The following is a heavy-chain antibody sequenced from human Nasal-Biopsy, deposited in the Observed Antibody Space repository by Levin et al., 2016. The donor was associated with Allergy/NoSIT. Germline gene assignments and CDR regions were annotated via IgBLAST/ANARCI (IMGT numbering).Heavy chain of an antibody. CDR2: INPKSGDT. D-gene: IGHD6-19*01. Sequence: ASVKVSCKASGYTFIDYFIHWVRQARGQGLEWMGRINPKSGDTDYAQTFQGRVTMARDTSIRTAYMELTSLTSEDAAVYYCATRRIAVVPNFNTHDGLDVWGQETTVSVSS. V-gene: IGHV1-2*02. CDR3: ATRRIAVVPNFNTHDGLDV. CDR1: GYTFIDYF. J-gene: IGHJ6*02.